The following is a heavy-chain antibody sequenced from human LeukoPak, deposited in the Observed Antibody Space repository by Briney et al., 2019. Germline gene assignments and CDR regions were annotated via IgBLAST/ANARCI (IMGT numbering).Heavy chain of an antibody. CDR2: MNPYSGDT. D-gene: IGHD3-10*01. Sequence: GASVKVSCKASGYTSTSYDINWVRQATGQGLEWMGWMNPYSGDTGYVQKFQGRVTMTRSTSISTAYMELSSLRSEDTAIYYCARGGFGSGSHFDYWGQGTLVTVSS. CDR3: ARGGFGSGSHFDY. CDR1: GYTSTSYD. J-gene: IGHJ4*02. V-gene: IGHV1-8*01.